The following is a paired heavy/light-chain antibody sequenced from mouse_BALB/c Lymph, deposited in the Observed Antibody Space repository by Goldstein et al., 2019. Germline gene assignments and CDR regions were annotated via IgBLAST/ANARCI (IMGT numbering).Light chain of an antibody. CDR2: AAS. V-gene: IGKV3-4*01. CDR3: QQSNEDPFT. CDR1: QSVDYDGDSY. Sequence: DIVLTQSPASLAVSLGQRATISCKASQSVDYDGDSYMNWYQQKPGQPPKLLIYAASNLESGIPARFSGSGSGTDFTLNIHPVEEEDAATYYCQQSNEDPFTFGSGTKLEIK. J-gene: IGKJ4*01.
Heavy chain of an antibody. J-gene: IGHJ4*01. V-gene: IGHV5-6-2*01. CDR2: INSNGGST. Sequence: DVKLVESGGGLVKLGGSLKLSCAASGFTFSSYYMSWVRQTPEKRLELVAAINSNGGSTYYPDTVKGRFTISRDNAKNTLYLQMSSLKSEDTALYYCARHTSYAMDYWGQGTSVTVSS. CDR3: ARHTSYAMDY. CDR1: GFTFSSYY.